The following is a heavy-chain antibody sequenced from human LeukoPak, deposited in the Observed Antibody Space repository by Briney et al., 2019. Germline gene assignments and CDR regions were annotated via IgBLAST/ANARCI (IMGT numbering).Heavy chain of an antibody. CDR2: IKSKTDGGTT. Sequence: GGSLRLSCAASGFTFSNAWMSWVRQAPGKGLEWVGRIKSKTDGGTTDYAAPVKGRFTISRDDSKNTLYLQMNSLKTEDTAVYYCTLPRITIFGDYYYYMDVWGKGTTVTVSS. CDR1: GFTFSNAW. CDR3: TLPRITIFGDYYYYMDV. V-gene: IGHV3-15*01. J-gene: IGHJ6*03. D-gene: IGHD3-3*01.